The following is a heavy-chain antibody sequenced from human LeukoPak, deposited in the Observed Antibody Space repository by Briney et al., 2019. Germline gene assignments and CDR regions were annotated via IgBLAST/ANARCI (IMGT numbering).Heavy chain of an antibody. CDR2: ISSSSSYI. J-gene: IGHJ3*02. V-gene: IGHV3-21*01. D-gene: IGHD2-15*01. CDR3: ARDRSCSGGSCYSDAFDI. Sequence: GGSLRLSCAASGFTFSSYSMNWFRKAPGKGLEWVSSISSSSSYIYYADSVKGRFTISRDNAKNSLYLQMNSLRAEDTAVYYCARDRSCSGGSCYSDAFDIWGQGTMVTVSS. CDR1: GFTFSSYS.